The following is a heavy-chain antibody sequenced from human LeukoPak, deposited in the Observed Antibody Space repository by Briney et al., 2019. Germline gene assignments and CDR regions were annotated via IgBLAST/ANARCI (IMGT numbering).Heavy chain of an antibody. V-gene: IGHV4-30-2*01. CDR3: ARVRCSGGSCYSYFDY. J-gene: IGHJ4*02. CDR1: GGSISSGGYS. D-gene: IGHD2-15*01. Sequence: SETLSLTCAVSGGSISSGGYSWSWIRQPPGKGLEWIGYIYHSGSTYYNPSLKSRVTISVDRSKNQFSLKLSSVTAADTAVYYCARVRCSGGSCYSYFDYRGQGTLVTVSS. CDR2: IYHSGST.